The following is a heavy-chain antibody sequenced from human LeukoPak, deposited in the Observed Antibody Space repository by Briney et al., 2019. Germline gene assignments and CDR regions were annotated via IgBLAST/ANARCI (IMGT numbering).Heavy chain of an antibody. D-gene: IGHD5-24*01. CDR2: IYYSGDT. J-gene: IGHJ4*02. CDR3: ASRLLVEMATITDY. CDR1: GGSISSSSYY. Sequence: PSETLSLTCTVSGGSISSSSYYWGWIRQPPGKGLEWIGSIYYSGDTYYNPSLKSRVTISVDTSKNQFSLKLSSVTAADTAVYYCASRLLVEMATITDYWGQGTLVTVSS. V-gene: IGHV4-39*01.